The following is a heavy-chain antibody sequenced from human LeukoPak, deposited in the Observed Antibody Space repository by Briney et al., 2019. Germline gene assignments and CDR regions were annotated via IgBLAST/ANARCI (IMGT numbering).Heavy chain of an antibody. J-gene: IGHJ4*02. V-gene: IGHV3-30*02. Sequence: GGSLRLSCAASGFTFSTYAMHWVRQAPGKVLEWVAFIQYDGSNKYYADSVKGRFTISRDNSKNTLYLQMNSLRAEDTAVYYCARVVSFVVNPGGYFDYWGQGTLVTVSS. CDR2: IQYDGSNK. CDR3: ARVVSFVVNPGGYFDY. D-gene: IGHD2-21*01. CDR1: GFTFSTYA.